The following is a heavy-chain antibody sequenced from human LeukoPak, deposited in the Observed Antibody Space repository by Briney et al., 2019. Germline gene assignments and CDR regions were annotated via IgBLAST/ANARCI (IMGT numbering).Heavy chain of an antibody. Sequence: PGGSLRLSCAASGFTFSSYSMNWVRQAPGKGLEWVSSISSSSSYIYYADSVKGRFTISRDNAKNSLYLQMNSQRAEDTAVYYCASAPSSIVARLDDYWGQGTLVTVSS. CDR3: ASAPSSIVARLDDY. CDR2: ISSSSSYI. D-gene: IGHD6-6*01. V-gene: IGHV3-21*01. CDR1: GFTFSSYS. J-gene: IGHJ4*02.